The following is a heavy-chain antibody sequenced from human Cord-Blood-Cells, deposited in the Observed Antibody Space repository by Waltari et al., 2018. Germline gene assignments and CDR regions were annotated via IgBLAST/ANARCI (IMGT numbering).Heavy chain of an antibody. Sequence: EVQLLESGGGLVQPGGSLRLSCAASGFTFSSYAMSWVRQAPGKGLEWVSAISGSGSSTYFADSGKCPFTISRDNSNTTLYLQMNSLRAADTAVYYCAKRETGDYPLYYYYGMDVWGQGTTVTVSS. CDR2: ISGSGSST. CDR3: AKRETGDYPLYYYYGMDV. D-gene: IGHD4-17*01. CDR1: GFTFSSYA. V-gene: IGHV3-23*01. J-gene: IGHJ6*02.